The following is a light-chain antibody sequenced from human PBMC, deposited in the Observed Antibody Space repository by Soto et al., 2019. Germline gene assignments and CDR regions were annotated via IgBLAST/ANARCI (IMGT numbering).Light chain of an antibody. CDR1: SSDIDAYNY. J-gene: IGLJ1*01. V-gene: IGLV2-14*01. CDR3: GSYNTSSHYV. Sequence: QSVLTQPASVSGSPGQSITISCTGTSSDIDAYNYVSWYQQHPGKDPKLMIYDVSNRPSGISNRFSGSKSGNTASLTISGLQAEEEADYYRGSYNTSSHYVFGTGIRVXV. CDR2: DVS.